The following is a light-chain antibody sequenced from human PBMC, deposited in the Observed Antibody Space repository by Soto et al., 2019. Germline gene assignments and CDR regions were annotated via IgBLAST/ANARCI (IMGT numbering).Light chain of an antibody. CDR3: QQYKNWPPRDT. J-gene: IGKJ2*01. Sequence: EIVMTQSPATLSVSPGERATLSCRASESVSSNLAWYQQKPGQAPRLLIYAASTRATGVPARFSGSGSGTEFTLTISSLQSEDFAVYYCQQYKNWPPRDTFGQGTKLEIK. CDR2: AAS. V-gene: IGKV3-15*01. CDR1: ESVSSN.